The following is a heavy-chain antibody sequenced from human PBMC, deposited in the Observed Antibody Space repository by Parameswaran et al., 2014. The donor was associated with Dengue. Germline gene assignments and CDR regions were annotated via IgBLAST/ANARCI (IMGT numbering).Heavy chain of an antibody. Sequence: WIRQPPGKGLEWIGYIYYSGSTNYNPSLKSRVTMSVDTSKNQFTLKLNSVTAADTAVYYCAREREITYSYGFDYWGQGILVTVSS. D-gene: IGHD4-11*01. CDR2: IYYSGST. CDR3: AREREITYSYGFDY. V-gene: IGHV4-59*01. J-gene: IGHJ4*02.